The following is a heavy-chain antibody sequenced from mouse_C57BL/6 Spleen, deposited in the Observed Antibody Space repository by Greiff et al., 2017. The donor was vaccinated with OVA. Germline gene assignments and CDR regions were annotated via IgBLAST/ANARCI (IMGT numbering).Heavy chain of an antibody. CDR1: GFTFSSYA. CDR2: ISDGGSYT. V-gene: IGHV5-4*01. Sequence: EVKLVESGGGLVKPGGSLKLSCAASGFTFSSYAMSWVRQTPEKRLEWVATISDGGSYTYYPDNVKGRFTISRDTAKNNLYLQMSHLKSEDTAMYYCARDQGNFDYWGQGTTLTVSS. CDR3: ARDQGNFDY. J-gene: IGHJ2*01. D-gene: IGHD3-2*02.